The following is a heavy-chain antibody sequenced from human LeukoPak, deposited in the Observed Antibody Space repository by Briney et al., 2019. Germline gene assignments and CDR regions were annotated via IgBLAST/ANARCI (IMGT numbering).Heavy chain of an antibody. CDR3: ARDRGELVPQGGALNWFDP. CDR1: SGSISSGSYY. V-gene: IGHV4-61*02. Sequence: SQTLSLTCTVSSGSISSGSYYWTWIRQPAGKGLEWIGRIYTSGSTNYNPSLKSRVTISVDTSKNQFSLKLSSVTAADTAVYYCARDRGELVPQGGALNWFDPWGQGTLVTVSS. J-gene: IGHJ5*02. D-gene: IGHD3-16*01. CDR2: IYTSGST.